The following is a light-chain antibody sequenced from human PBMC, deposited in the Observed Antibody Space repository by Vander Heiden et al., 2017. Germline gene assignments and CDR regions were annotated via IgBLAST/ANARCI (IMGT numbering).Light chain of an antibody. CDR3: SSYTSSSTPV. Sequence: QSALTQPASVSGSPGQSITISCTGTSSDVGGYNYVSWYQQHPGKAPKLMIYEVSNRPSGVSNRFSGSKSGTTASLTISGLQAEDEAYYYCSSYTSSSTPVFGTGTKVTVL. CDR1: SSDVGGYNY. CDR2: EVS. V-gene: IGLV2-14*01. J-gene: IGLJ1*01.